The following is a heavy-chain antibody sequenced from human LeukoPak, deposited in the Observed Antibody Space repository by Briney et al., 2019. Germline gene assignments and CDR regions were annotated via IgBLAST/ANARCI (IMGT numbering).Heavy chain of an antibody. D-gene: IGHD5-24*01. CDR1: GFTFSSYG. V-gene: IGHV3-30*03. J-gene: IGHJ3*02. CDR3: SRDGYNSAFDI. CDR2: ISYDGSNK. Sequence: GGSLRLSCAASGFTFSSYGMHWVRQAPGKGLEWVAVISYDGSNKYYADSVKGRFTISRDNSKNTLYLQMNSLRAEDTAVYYCSRDGYNSAFDIWGQGTMVTVSS.